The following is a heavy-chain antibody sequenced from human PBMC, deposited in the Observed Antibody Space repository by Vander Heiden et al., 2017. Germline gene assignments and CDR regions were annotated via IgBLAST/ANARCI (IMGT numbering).Heavy chain of an antibody. Sequence: QVQLQESGPGLVKPSETLSLTCTVSGGSISSYYWSWIRQPPGKGLEWIGYIYYSGSTNYNPSLKSRVTISVDTSKNQFSLKLSSVTAADTAVYYCARLKYSSSWYNEIWFDPWGQGTLVTVSS. V-gene: IGHV4-59*01. D-gene: IGHD6-13*01. J-gene: IGHJ5*02. CDR2: IYYSGST. CDR1: GGSISSYY. CDR3: ARLKYSSSWYNEIWFDP.